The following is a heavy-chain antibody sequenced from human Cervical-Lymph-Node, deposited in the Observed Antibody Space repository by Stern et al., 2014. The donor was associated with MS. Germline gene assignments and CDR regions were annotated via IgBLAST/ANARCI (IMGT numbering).Heavy chain of an antibody. CDR2: IDWDGDS. V-gene: IGHV2-70*19. D-gene: IGHD1/OR15-1a*01. Sequence: QITLKESGPALVKPTQTLTLTCTFSGFSLRTSGMYVSWVRQSPGKALEWLALIDWDGDSISPTSLKARLSISKVTSKNQVILTMTNMDPVDTGTYYCARINGGADGTGVDYWVQGTLVTVSS. J-gene: IGHJ4*02. CDR1: GFSLRTSGMY. CDR3: ARINGGADGTGVDY.